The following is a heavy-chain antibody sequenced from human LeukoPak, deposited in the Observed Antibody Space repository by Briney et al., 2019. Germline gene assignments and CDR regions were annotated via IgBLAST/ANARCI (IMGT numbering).Heavy chain of an antibody. CDR2: MNIDGSEK. D-gene: IGHD1-26*01. Sequence: GGSLRLSCTSSGFTFREFAVSWFRQAPGKGLEWVANMNIDGSEKYYADSAKGRFTISRDNARNSVYLQMNSLRVEDTAVYYCARDPVEWELLLDYWGQGTLVTVSS. J-gene: IGHJ4*02. CDR1: GFTFREFA. V-gene: IGHV3-7*01. CDR3: ARDPVEWELLLDY.